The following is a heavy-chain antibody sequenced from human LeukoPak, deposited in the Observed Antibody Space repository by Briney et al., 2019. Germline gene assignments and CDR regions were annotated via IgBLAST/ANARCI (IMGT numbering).Heavy chain of an antibody. CDR2: ISHSGST. CDR3: ARGHPPFAETLGYYYYYMDV. Sequence: PSETLSLTCTVSGGSISSSNYHWGWIRQPPGKGLEWIGEISHSGSTNYNPSLKSRVTISVDTSKNQFSLKLSSVTAADTAVYYCARGHPPFAETLGYYYYYMDVWGKGTTVTVSS. CDR1: GGSISSSNYH. V-gene: IGHV4-39*07. D-gene: IGHD3-16*01. J-gene: IGHJ6*03.